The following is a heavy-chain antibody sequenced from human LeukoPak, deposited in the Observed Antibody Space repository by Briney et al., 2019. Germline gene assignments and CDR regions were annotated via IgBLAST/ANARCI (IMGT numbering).Heavy chain of an antibody. V-gene: IGHV3-7*01. J-gene: IGHJ4*02. D-gene: IGHD3-3*01. CDR1: GFTFSSSW. CDR3: ARDTSYYDFWSGYQFSFDY. Sequence: GGSLRLSCAASGFTFSSSWMSWVRQAPGKGLEGVANIKQDGSEKYYVDSVKGRFTISRDNAKNSLYLQMNSLRAEDTAVYYCARDTSYYDFWSGYQFSFDYWGQGTLVTVSS. CDR2: IKQDGSEK.